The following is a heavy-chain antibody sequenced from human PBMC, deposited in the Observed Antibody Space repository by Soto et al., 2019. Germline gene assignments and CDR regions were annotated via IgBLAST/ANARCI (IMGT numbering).Heavy chain of an antibody. CDR3: ARDERADYDFWSGYSPSDYYGMDV. CDR2: INPNSGGT. CDR1: GYTFTGYY. Sequence: QVQLVQSGAEVKKPGASVKVSCKASGYTFTGYYMHWVRQAPGQVLEWMGWINPNSGGTNYAQKFQGRVTMTRETSISTAYMELSRLRSDDTAVHYCARDERADYDFWSGYSPSDYYGMDVWGQGTTVTVSS. D-gene: IGHD3-3*01. V-gene: IGHV1-2*02. J-gene: IGHJ6*02.